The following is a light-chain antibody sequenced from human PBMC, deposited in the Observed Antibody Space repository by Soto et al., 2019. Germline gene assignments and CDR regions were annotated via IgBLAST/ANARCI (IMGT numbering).Light chain of an antibody. CDR3: QQYGSSRLT. J-gene: IGKJ4*01. CDR2: GAS. CDR1: HRVTTNY. Sequence: EIVLTQSPGTLSLSPGERATLSCRASHRVTTNYLAWYQQKPGQAPRLLIYGASSRATGIPDRFSGSGSGKDFTLTISRLEPEDSAMYYCQQYGSSRLTFGGGTKVEIK. V-gene: IGKV3-20*01.